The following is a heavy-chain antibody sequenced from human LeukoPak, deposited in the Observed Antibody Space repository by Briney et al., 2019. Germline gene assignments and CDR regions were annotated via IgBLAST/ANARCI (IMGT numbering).Heavy chain of an antibody. CDR1: GGSISSSNYY. Sequence: SETLSLTCIVSGGSISSSNYYWGWIRQSPGKGLEWIGEINHSGSTNYNPSLKSRVTISVDTSKNQFSLKLSSVTAADTAVYYCAREPYYYDSSGNPNWGQGTLVTVSS. V-gene: IGHV4-39*07. CDR2: INHSGST. CDR3: AREPYYYDSSGNPN. J-gene: IGHJ4*02. D-gene: IGHD3-22*01.